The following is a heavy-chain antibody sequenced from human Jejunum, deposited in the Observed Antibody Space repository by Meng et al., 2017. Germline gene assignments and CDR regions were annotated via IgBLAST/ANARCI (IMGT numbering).Heavy chain of an antibody. J-gene: IGHJ5*02. CDR2: MYYNEKT. CDR3: ARGRDYYGSGNYYNTNWFGP. D-gene: IGHD3-10*01. CDR1: GASVNSGSYY. Sequence: QVELQGSGPGLGRPWETPSLTCTVSGASVNSGSYYWSWIRQPPGKGLEWIGFMYYNEKTNYNPSLKSRVTISVDTSKNQFSLKLTSVTAADTAVYYCARGRDYYGSGNYYNTNWFGPWGQGTLVTVSS. V-gene: IGHV4-61*01.